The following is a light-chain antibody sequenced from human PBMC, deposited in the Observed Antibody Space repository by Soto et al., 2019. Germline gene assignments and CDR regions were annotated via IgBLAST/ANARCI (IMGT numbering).Light chain of an antibody. CDR3: ATWDDSLSGVV. CDR1: NSNIGSNP. J-gene: IGLJ2*01. CDR2: NSD. V-gene: IGLV1-44*01. Sequence: QSVLTQPPSASGTPGQRVTISCSGSNSNIGSNPVNWYQHFPGTAPKLLIYNSDQRPSGVPDRFSGSKSGTSASLAISGLQSGDEADYYCATWDDSLSGVVFGGGTKVTVL.